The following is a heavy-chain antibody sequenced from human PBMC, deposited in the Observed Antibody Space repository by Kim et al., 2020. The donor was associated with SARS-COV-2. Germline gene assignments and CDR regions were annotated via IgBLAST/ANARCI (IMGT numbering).Heavy chain of an antibody. CDR3: ARGWGLDY. D-gene: IGHD3-16*01. V-gene: IGHV6-1*01. Sequence: NWSRNYAVFLKSRITFNPDTSKNQFSLELNSVTPEDTAVYYCARGWGLDYWGQGTLVTVSS. CDR2: NWSR. J-gene: IGHJ4*02.